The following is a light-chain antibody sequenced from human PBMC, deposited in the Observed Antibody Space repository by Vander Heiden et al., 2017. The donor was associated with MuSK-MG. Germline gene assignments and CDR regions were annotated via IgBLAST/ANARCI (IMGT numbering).Light chain of an antibody. CDR3: AAWDDSLNGLV. CDR1: SSNIGSNA. CDR2: SNS. J-gene: IGLJ2*01. Sequence: QSVLTHPPAASGAPGQRVTISCSGSSSNIGSNAVNWYQQFPGTAPKLLIYSNSHRSSGVPDRFSGSKSVTSASLAISGLQSEDEADYYCAAWDDSLNGLVFGGGTKLTAL. V-gene: IGLV1-44*01.